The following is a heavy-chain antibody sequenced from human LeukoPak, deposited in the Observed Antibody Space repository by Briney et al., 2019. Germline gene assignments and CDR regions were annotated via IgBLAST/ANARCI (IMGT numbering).Heavy chain of an antibody. V-gene: IGHV4-59*08. CDR2: IYYSGST. J-gene: IGHJ3*02. CDR3: ARRCSGGSCYSSPFDI. Sequence: KSSETLSLTCTVSGASISSYYWSWIRQPPGKGLEWIGYIYYSGSTNYNPSLKSRVTISVDTSKNHFSLKLSSVTAADTAVYYCARRCSGGSCYSSPFDIWGQGTMVTVSS. CDR1: GASISSYY. D-gene: IGHD2-15*01.